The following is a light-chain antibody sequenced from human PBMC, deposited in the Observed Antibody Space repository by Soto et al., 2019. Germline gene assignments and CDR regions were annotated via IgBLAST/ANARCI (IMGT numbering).Light chain of an antibody. CDR2: GAS. CDR1: QSVSSSS. V-gene: IGKV3-20*01. CDR3: HHYRSSPSLT. J-gene: IGKJ4*01. Sequence: EIVLTQSPGTLSLSPGERATLSCRASQSVSSSSLAWYQQKPGQAPRLLIYGASSRATGITDRFSGSGSGTAFTLTSSRLEPEDFAVYSCHHYRSSPSLTFGGGTKVEIK.